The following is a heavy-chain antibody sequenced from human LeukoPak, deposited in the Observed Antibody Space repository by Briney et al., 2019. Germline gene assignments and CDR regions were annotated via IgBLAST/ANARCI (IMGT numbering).Heavy chain of an antibody. Sequence: GRSLRLSCAASGFTFDDYAMHWVRQAPGKGLEWVSGISWNSGSIGYADSVEGRFTISRDNAKNSLYLQMNSLRAEDTALYYYAKQQSGYEINFDYWGQGTLVTVSS. CDR2: ISWNSGSI. CDR3: AKQQSGYEINFDY. CDR1: GFTFDDYA. V-gene: IGHV3-9*01. D-gene: IGHD5-12*01. J-gene: IGHJ4*02.